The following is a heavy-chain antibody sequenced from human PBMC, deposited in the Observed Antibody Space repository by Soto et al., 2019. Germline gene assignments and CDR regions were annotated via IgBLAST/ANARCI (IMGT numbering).Heavy chain of an antibody. CDR1: GYSFTSYW. V-gene: IGHV5-51*03. Sequence: EVQLVQSGAEVKKPGESLKISCKGSGYSFTSYWIGWVRQMPGKGLEWRGSIYPGDSDTRYSPSFQGQVTISADKSISTAYLQWSSLKASETAVYYCARAMVRGKNYFGVDVWGQGTTVTVSS. D-gene: IGHD3-10*01. J-gene: IGHJ6*02. CDR2: IYPGDSDT. CDR3: ARAMVRGKNYFGVDV.